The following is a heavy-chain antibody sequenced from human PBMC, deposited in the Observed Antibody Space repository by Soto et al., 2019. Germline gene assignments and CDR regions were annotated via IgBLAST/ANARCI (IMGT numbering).Heavy chain of an antibody. CDR2: TYYRSRWYN. CDR3: ARSEEDSDYYYYGMDV. CDR1: GDSVSSNSVA. J-gene: IGHJ6*02. D-gene: IGHD2-15*01. V-gene: IGHV6-1*01. Sequence: SQTLSLTCVISGDSVSSNSVAWNWVRQSPSRGLEWLGRTYYRSRWYNDYAVSVRSRIAINPDTSKNHFSLQLNSVTPDDTAVYYCARSEEDSDYYYYGMDVWGQGTTVTVCS.